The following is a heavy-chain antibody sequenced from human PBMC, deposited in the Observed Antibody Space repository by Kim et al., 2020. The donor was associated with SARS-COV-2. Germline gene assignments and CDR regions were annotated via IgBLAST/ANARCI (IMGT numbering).Heavy chain of an antibody. Sequence: GGSLRLSCAASGFTFDDYAMHWVRQAPGKGLEWVSGISWNSGSIGYADSVKGRFTISRDNAKNSLYLQMNSLRAEDTALYYCAKDMRLDFWSGYVFDYWGQGTLVTVSS. V-gene: IGHV3-9*01. CDR3: AKDMRLDFWSGYVFDY. J-gene: IGHJ4*02. CDR1: GFTFDDYA. CDR2: ISWNSGSI. D-gene: IGHD3-3*01.